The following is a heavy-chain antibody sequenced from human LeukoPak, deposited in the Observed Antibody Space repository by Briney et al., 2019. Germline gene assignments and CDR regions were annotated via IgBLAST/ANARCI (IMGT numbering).Heavy chain of an antibody. V-gene: IGHV3-23*01. CDR3: AKDGSVLLWFGESDAFDI. D-gene: IGHD3-10*01. CDR1: GFTFSSYA. CDR2: ISGSGGST. Sequence: GGSLRLSCAASGFTFSSYAISWVRQPPGKVLEWVSSISGSGGSTYYADSVKGRFTIPRDNCKNTLYVQMNRMRAEDKAVYYCAKDGSVLLWFGESDAFDIWGQGTMVTVSS. J-gene: IGHJ3*02.